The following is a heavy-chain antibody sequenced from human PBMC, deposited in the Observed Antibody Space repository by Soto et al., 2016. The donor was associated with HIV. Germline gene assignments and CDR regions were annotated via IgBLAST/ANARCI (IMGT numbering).Heavy chain of an antibody. CDR2: INPNSGGT. D-gene: IGHD1-26*01. CDR3: ATFLIVGATPDAFDI. Sequence: QVQLVQSGAEVKKPGASVKVSCKASGYTFTGYYMHWVRQAPGQGLEWMGWINPNSGGTNYAQKFQGRVTMTRDMSISAAYMELSRLRSDDTAVYYCATFLIVGATPDAFDIWGQGTMVTVSS. V-gene: IGHV1-2*02. J-gene: IGHJ3*02. CDR1: GYTFTGYY.